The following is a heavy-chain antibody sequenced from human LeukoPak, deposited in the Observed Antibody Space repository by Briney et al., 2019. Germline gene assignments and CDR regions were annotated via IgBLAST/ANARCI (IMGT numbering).Heavy chain of an antibody. D-gene: IGHD5-18*01. J-gene: IGHJ4*02. CDR2: ISSSSYI. V-gene: IGHV3-21*01. CDR3: ARDAAGRYSYGTDFDY. CDR1: GFTFSSYS. Sequence: GGSLRLSCAASGFTFSSYSMNWVRQAPGKGLEWVSSISSSSYIYYADSVKGRFTISRDNAKNSLYLQMNSLRAEDTAVYYCARDAAGRYSYGTDFDYWGQGTLVTVSS.